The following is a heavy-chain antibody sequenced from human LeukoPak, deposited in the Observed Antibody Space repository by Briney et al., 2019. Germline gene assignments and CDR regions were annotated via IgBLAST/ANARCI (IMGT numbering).Heavy chain of an antibody. CDR1: GGSFSGYY. CDR2: IYYSGST. J-gene: IGHJ5*02. D-gene: IGHD7-27*01. V-gene: IGHV4-34*09. CDR3: ARSPSNWGPLGWFGP. Sequence: PSETLSLTCAVYGGSFSGYYWSWIRQPPGKGLEWIGYIYYSGSTYYNPSLKSRVTISVDTSKNQFSLKLSSVTAADTAVYYCARSPSNWGPLGWFGPWGQGTLVTVSS.